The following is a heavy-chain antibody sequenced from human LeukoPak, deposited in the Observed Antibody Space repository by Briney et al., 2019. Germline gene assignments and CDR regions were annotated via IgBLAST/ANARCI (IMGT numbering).Heavy chain of an antibody. Sequence: GGSLRLSCAASGFTFSSYWMNWVRQAPGKGLEWVSTISDSGGRTNYADSVKGRFTISRDSSKNTLYLQMNNLRAEDTAVYYCAKGRRAPLVGTTTKSWLDYWGQGTLVTVSS. CDR2: ISDSGGRT. D-gene: IGHD1-26*01. V-gene: IGHV3-23*01. CDR1: GFTFSSYW. CDR3: AKGRRAPLVGTTTKSWLDY. J-gene: IGHJ4*02.